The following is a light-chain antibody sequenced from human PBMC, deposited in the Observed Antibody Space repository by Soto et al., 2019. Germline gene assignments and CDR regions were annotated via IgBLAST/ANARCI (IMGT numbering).Light chain of an antibody. CDR2: AAS. Sequence: DIQMTQSPSSLSASIGDRVTITCRASQRISSYLNWYQQKPGKAPKLLIYAASSLQSGVPSRFSGSGSGTDFTLTISSLQPEDFVTYYCQQSYSIPSITFGQGTRLEIK. CDR1: QRISSY. J-gene: IGKJ5*01. V-gene: IGKV1-39*01. CDR3: QQSYSIPSIT.